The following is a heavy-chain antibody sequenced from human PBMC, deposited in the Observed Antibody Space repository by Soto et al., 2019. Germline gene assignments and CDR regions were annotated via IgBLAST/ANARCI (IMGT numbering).Heavy chain of an antibody. V-gene: IGHV3-11*01. Sequence: GGSLRLSCAASGFTFSDYYMSWIRQAPGKGLEWVSYISSSGSTIYYADSVKGRFTTSRGNAKNSLYLQMNSLRAEDTAVYYCARVYYSIVVVPAASHLSYYFDYWGQGTLVTVSS. J-gene: IGHJ4*02. D-gene: IGHD2-2*01. CDR3: ARVYYSIVVVPAASHLSYYFDY. CDR2: ISSSGSTI. CDR1: GFTFSDYY.